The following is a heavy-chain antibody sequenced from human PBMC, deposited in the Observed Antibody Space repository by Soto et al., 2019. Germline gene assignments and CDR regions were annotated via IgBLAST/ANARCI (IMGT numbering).Heavy chain of an antibody. V-gene: IGHV3-53*01. CDR1: GFTVSSDY. CDR3: GKGGRQWLVTSDFNY. J-gene: IGHJ4*02. CDR2: IYTGGST. Sequence: PGGSLRLSCAASGFTVSSDYMSWVRQAPGKGLEWVSVIYTGGSTYYADSVKGRFTFSRDNSKNTLYLQMNSLRAEDTAVYYCGKGGRQWLVTSDFNYWGQGALVTVSS. D-gene: IGHD6-19*01.